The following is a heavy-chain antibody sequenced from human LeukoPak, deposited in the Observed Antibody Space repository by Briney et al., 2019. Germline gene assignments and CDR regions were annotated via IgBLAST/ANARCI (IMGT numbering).Heavy chain of an antibody. CDR2: ISSSSSYI. D-gene: IGHD3-10*01. CDR3: ARDLFGELFYFDY. J-gene: IGHJ4*02. V-gene: IGHV3-21*01. Sequence: GGSLRLSCAASGFTFSSYSMNWVRQAPGKGLEWVSSISSSSSYIYYADSVKGRFTTSRDNAKNSLYLQMNSLRAEDTAVYYCARDLFGELFYFDYWGQGTLVTVSS. CDR1: GFTFSSYS.